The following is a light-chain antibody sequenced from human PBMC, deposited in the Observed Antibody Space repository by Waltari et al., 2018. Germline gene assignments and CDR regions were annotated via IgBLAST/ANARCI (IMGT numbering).Light chain of an antibody. J-gene: IGLJ3*02. V-gene: IGLV3-10*01. CDR1: DLPKKY. CDR2: EDT. Sequence: SYELTQPPSVSVSPGQTARITRPGDDLPKKYPFWYQQKPGQAPGVVIYEDTKRPSGIPERFSGSSSGTMATFTISGAQVEDEADYYCYSTDSSGNHRVFGRGTKLTVL. CDR3: YSTDSSGNHRV.